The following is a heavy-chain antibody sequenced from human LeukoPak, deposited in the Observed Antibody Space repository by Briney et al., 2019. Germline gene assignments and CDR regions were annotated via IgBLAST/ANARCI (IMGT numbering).Heavy chain of an antibody. CDR3: ARSVVRGVITGFRWFDP. D-gene: IGHD3-10*01. J-gene: IGHJ5*02. CDR2: IYYSGST. Sequence: PSETLSLTCTVSGGSISSGGYYWSWIRQHPGKGLEWIGYIYYSGSTYYNPSLKSRVTISVDTSKNQFSLKLSSVPAADTAVYYCARSVVRGVITGFRWFDPWGQGTLVTVSS. V-gene: IGHV4-31*03. CDR1: GGSISSGGYY.